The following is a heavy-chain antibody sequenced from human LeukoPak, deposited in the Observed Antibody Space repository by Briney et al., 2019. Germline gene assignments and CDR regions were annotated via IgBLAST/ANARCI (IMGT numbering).Heavy chain of an antibody. V-gene: IGHV1-69*13. CDR1: GGTFSSYA. J-gene: IGHJ6*03. CDR3: ARDKGRDGYNSGYYYYYYMDV. CDR2: IIPIFGTA. Sequence: ASVKVSCKASGGTFSSYAISWVRQAPGQGLEWMGGIIPIFGTANYAQKFQGRVTITADESTSTAYMELSSLRSEDTAVYYCARDKGRDGYNSGYYYYYYMDVWGKGTTVTVSS. D-gene: IGHD5-24*01.